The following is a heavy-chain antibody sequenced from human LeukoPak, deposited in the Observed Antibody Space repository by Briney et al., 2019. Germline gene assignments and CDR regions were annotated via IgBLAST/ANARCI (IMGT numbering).Heavy chain of an antibody. CDR2: IFYSGTT. Sequence: SQTLSLTCTVSGGSFSSGGYYWSWIRQHPGKGLDWIGYIFYSGTTYYNPSLKSRVIISVDASKNQFSLRLSSVTAADTAVYYCARDLGGLGKIDYWGQGTLVTVSS. V-gene: IGHV4-31*03. CDR1: GGSFSSGGYY. D-gene: IGHD7-27*01. CDR3: ARDLGGLGKIDY. J-gene: IGHJ4*02.